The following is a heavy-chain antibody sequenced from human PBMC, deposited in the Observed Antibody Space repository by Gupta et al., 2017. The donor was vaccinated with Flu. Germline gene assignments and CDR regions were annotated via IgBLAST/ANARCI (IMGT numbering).Heavy chain of an antibody. CDR2: ITSSGRDV. J-gene: IGHJ6*03. Sequence: QAQLVQSGGGLVNPGGSLGLSCVASGFTFTDHFMSWIRQAPGKGPEWVAYITSSGRDVYYADSVKGRFTVTRDNARNSVFLHMHNLRPQDTAVYYCARDRRDLDKGYYYYYMDVWGKGAAVTVSS. CDR1: GFTFTDHF. CDR3: ARDRRDLDKGYYYYYMDV. D-gene: IGHD3-9*01. V-gene: IGHV3-11*01.